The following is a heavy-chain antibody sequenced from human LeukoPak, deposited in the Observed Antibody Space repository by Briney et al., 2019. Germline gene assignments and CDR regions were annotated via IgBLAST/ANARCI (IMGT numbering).Heavy chain of an antibody. CDR1: GFSFRDYY. CDR2: ISGSGGST. Sequence: GGSLRLSCVASGFSFRDYYMTWIRQAPGKGQEWVSAISGSGGSTYYADSVKGRFTISRDNSKNTLHLQMNSLRAEDTAVYYCAKVAAPYSSGYQIAQYYFDYWGQGTLVTVSS. V-gene: IGHV3-23*01. CDR3: AKVAAPYSSGYQIAQYYFDY. D-gene: IGHD3-22*01. J-gene: IGHJ4*02.